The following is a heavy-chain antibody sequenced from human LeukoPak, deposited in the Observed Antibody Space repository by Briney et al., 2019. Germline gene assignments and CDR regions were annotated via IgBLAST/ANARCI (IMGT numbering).Heavy chain of an antibody. V-gene: IGHV1-18*01. D-gene: IGHD2-2*01. J-gene: IGHJ4*02. Sequence: ASVKVSCKASGYTFSNYGISWVRQAPGQGLEWMAWISAHTGDTRYAQTVQGRVTVTTDTLTSTAYMELRSLTSDDTAVYYCARKRGYCSSTSCYSLDYWGQGTLVTVSS. CDR2: ISAHTGDT. CDR3: ARKRGYCSSTSCYSLDY. CDR1: GYTFSNYG.